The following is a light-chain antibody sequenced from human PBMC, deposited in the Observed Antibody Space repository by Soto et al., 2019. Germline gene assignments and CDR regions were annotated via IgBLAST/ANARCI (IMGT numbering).Light chain of an antibody. J-gene: IGKJ4*01. V-gene: IGKV1-17*02. Sequence: DIQMTQSPSSLSASVGDRVTITCRASQGIRKDLGWYQQKPGKAPKRLIYAASSLQSGVPSRFSGSGSGTEFTLTISNLQPEDFATYYCLQHSRYPLTFGGGTKVEIK. CDR1: QGIRKD. CDR3: LQHSRYPLT. CDR2: AAS.